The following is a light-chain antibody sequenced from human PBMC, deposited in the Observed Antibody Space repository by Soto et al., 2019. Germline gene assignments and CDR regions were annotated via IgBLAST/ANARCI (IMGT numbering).Light chain of an antibody. CDR3: QQRSNWPIT. V-gene: IGKV3-11*01. Sequence: EIMLTQSPGTLSLSQGERATLSCRASQSVSSYLAWYQQKPGQAPRLLIYDASNRATGIPARFSGSGSGTDFTLTISSLEPEDFAVYYCQQRSNWPITFGQGTLLEVK. CDR2: DAS. J-gene: IGKJ5*01. CDR1: QSVSSY.